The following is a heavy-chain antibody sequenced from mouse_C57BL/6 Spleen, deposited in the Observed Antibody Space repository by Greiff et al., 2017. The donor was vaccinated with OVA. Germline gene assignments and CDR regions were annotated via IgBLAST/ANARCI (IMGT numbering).Heavy chain of an antibody. V-gene: IGHV1-61*01. CDR3: ARLDDGYAMDY. CDR2: IYPSDSET. CDR1: GYTFTSYW. Sequence: QVQLKESGAELVRPGSSVKLSCKASGYTFTSYWMDWVKQRPGQGLEWIGNIYPSDSETHYNQKFKDKATLTVDKSSSTAYMQLSSLTSDDSAVYYCARLDDGYAMDYWGQGTSVTVSS. D-gene: IGHD2-3*01. J-gene: IGHJ4*01.